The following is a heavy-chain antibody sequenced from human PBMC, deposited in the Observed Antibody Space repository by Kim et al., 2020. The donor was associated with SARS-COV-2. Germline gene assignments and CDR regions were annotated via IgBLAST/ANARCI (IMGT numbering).Heavy chain of an antibody. D-gene: IGHD3-3*01. Sequence: SVKGRFTISRDNSKNTLYLQMNSLRAEDTAVYYCAKDRGVFWSADNWFDPWGQGTLVTVSS. CDR3: AKDRGVFWSADNWFDP. J-gene: IGHJ5*02. V-gene: IGHV3-23*01.